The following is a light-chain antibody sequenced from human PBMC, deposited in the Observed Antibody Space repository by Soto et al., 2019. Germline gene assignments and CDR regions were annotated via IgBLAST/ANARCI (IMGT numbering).Light chain of an antibody. CDR1: NSNIGSNT. V-gene: IGLV1-44*01. CDR2: SNN. Sequence: QLVLTQPPSASGTPGQRVTISCSGSNSNIGSNTVNWYQQLPGTAPKLLIHSNNQRPSGVPDRFSGSKSGTSASLAIRGLLSEDEADYSCAAWDDSLNGVVFGGGTKLTVL. CDR3: AAWDDSLNGVV. J-gene: IGLJ2*01.